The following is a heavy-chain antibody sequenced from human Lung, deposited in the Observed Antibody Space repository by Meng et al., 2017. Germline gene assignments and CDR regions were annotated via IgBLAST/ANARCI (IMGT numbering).Heavy chain of an antibody. D-gene: IGHD6-13*01. CDR3: ARYVPNGSFWYFDF. J-gene: IGHJ2*01. V-gene: IGHV1-18*01. CDR1: GYIFTNYD. CDR2: ISVKNGEA. Sequence: QVQAVQSGAGGKKPGASMKVSCKASGYIFTNYDISWVRQAPGQGLEWMGWISVKNGEAKYPQNFQGRVTMTTDTTTSTAYMELRSLTSDDTAVYYCARYVPNGSFWYFDFWGRGTLITVSS.